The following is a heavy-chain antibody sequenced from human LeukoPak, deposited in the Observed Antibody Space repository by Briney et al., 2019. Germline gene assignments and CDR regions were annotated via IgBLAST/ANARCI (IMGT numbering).Heavy chain of an antibody. CDR1: GGSISSYY. D-gene: IGHD1-26*01. J-gene: IGHJ4*02. Sequence: SETLSLTCTVSGGSISSYYWSWIRQPPGKGLEWIGYIYYSGSTNYNPSLKSRVTISVDTSKNQFSLKLSSVTAADTAVYYCARGGRLAYFDYWGQGTLVTVSS. CDR2: IYYSGST. CDR3: ARGGRLAYFDY. V-gene: IGHV4-59*01.